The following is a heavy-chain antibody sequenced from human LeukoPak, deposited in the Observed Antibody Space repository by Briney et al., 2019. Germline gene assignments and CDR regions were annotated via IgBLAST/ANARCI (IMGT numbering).Heavy chain of an antibody. CDR3: AREAFIALDV. J-gene: IGHJ6*02. V-gene: IGHV3-74*01. CDR2: MNSDGSNT. D-gene: IGHD2/OR15-2a*01. Sequence: GGSLRLSCAASGFTFSGVWMQWVRQAPGKGLVWFSRMNSDGSNTNYADSVKGRFTISRDNAKNTLYLQMNSLSAEDTAVYYCAREAFIALDVWGQGTTVTVSS. CDR1: GFTFSGVW.